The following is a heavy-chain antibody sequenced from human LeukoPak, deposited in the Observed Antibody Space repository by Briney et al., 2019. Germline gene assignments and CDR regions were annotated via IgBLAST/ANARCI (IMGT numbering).Heavy chain of an antibody. V-gene: IGHV3-33*01. CDR1: GFTFSSFG. J-gene: IGHJ6*02. CDR3: ARGQVCSGGSCYVFYYGVDV. CDR2: IWYDGSNK. Sequence: GKSLRLSCAASGFTFSSFGMHWVRQAPDKGLEWVAVIWYDGSNKYYADSVKGRFTISRDNSKNTLYLQMNSLRAEDTAVYYCARGQVCSGGSCYVFYYGVDVWGQGTTVTVSS. D-gene: IGHD2-15*01.